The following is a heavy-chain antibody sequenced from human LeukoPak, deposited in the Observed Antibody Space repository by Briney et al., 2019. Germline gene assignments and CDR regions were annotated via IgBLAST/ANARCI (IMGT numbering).Heavy chain of an antibody. CDR1: GGSISSGSYY. J-gene: IGHJ3*01. CDR2: IYTSGST. Sequence: PSQTLSLTCNVSGGSISSGSYYWSWIRQPAGKGLEWIGRIYTSGSTNYNPSLKSRVTISVDTSKNQFSLNLISVTAADTAVYYCAKDLLGWGSPRWGQGTMVTVSS. CDR3: AKDLLGWGSPR. D-gene: IGHD3-3*01. V-gene: IGHV4-61*02.